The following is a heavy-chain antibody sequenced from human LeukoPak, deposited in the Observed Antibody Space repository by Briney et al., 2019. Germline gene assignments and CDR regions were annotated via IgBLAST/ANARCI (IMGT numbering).Heavy chain of an antibody. J-gene: IGHJ6*02. CDR1: GFTSGDHA. Sequence: PGGSLRLSCTAFGFTSGDHAITWVRQARGRGLEWVGFVRCKFYLETTEYAASVKGRFTISRDASTSIVYLQMNNVRTEDTAMYYSARGPIQLWLHNGMDVWGQGTTVIVSS. CDR2: VRCKFYLETT. V-gene: IGHV3-49*04. CDR3: ARGPIQLWLHNGMDV. D-gene: IGHD5-18*01.